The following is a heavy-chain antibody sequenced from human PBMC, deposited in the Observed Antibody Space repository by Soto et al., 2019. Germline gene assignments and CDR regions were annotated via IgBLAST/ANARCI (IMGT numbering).Heavy chain of an antibody. V-gene: IGHV1-18*01. CDR2: ISAYNGNS. J-gene: IGHJ5*02. D-gene: IGHD3-10*01. CDR3: ARERTYYYGSGSQGGWFDP. Sequence: QVQLVQSGAEAKKPGASVKVSCKASGYTFTSYGISWVRQAPGQGLEWMGWISAYNGNSNYAQKLQGRVTMTTDTSTSTAYMELRSLRSDDTAVYYCARERTYYYGSGSQGGWFDPWGQGTLVTVSS. CDR1: GYTFTSYG.